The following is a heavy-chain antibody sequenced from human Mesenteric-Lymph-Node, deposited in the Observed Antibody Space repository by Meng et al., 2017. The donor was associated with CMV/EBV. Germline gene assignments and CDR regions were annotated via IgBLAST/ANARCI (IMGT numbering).Heavy chain of an antibody. CDR2: ITSASSTI. V-gene: IGHV3-48*04. J-gene: IGHJ4*02. CDR3: TTELGYCSSTSCFAFDY. CDR1: GFRFNTYS. Sequence: GGSLRLSCAASGFRFNTYSMNWVRQAPGKGLEWISYITSASSTIYYADSVKGRFTISRDNAKNSLNLQMNNLSADDTAVYYCTTELGYCSSTSCFAFDYWGQGTLVTVFS. D-gene: IGHD2-2*01.